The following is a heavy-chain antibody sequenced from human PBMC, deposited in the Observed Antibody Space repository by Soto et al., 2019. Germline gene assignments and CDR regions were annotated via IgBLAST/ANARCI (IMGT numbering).Heavy chain of an antibody. Sequence: ESGGGVVQPWRSLRLSCAASGFTFSSYGMHWVRQAPGKGLEWVAVISYDGSNKYYADSVKGRFTISRDNSKNTLYLQMNSLRAEDTAVYYCAKDLFGRYSSSLYYYYGMDVWGQGTTVTVSS. D-gene: IGHD6-6*01. CDR3: AKDLFGRYSSSLYYYYGMDV. CDR1: GFTFSSYG. V-gene: IGHV3-30*18. J-gene: IGHJ6*02. CDR2: ISYDGSNK.